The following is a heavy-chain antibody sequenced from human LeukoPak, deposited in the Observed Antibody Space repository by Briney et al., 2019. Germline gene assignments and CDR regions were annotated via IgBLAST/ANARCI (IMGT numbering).Heavy chain of an antibody. Sequence: RSGGSLRLSCAASGFTVSSNYMSWVRQAPGKGLEWVSVIYAGGSTYYADSVKGRFTISRDKSKNTLYLQMNSLRVEDAAVYYCARVQFRDYSEAFDIWGRGTMVTVSA. J-gene: IGHJ3*02. CDR3: ARVQFRDYSEAFDI. D-gene: IGHD2-15*01. CDR1: GFTVSSNY. V-gene: IGHV3-53*01. CDR2: IYAGGST.